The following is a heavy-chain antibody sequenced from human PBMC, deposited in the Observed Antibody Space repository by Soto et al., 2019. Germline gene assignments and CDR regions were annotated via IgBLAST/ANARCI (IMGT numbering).Heavy chain of an antibody. CDR2: ISAYNGNT. J-gene: IGHJ5*02. CDR1: GYTFTSYG. D-gene: IGHD2-15*01. V-gene: IGHV1-18*01. Sequence: ASVKVSCKASGYTFTSYGISWVRQAPGQGLEWMGWISAYNGNTNYAQKLQGRVTMTTDTSTSTAYMELRSLRSDDTAVYYCARVLSDFVVGVAMGGFAPWGKGTLVTV. CDR3: ARVLSDFVVGVAMGGFAP.